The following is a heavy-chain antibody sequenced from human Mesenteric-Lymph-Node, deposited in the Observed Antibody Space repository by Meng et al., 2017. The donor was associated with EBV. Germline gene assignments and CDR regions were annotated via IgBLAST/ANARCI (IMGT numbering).Heavy chain of an antibody. D-gene: IGHD4-11*01. CDR3: ARGKTVGRSPWFDP. CDR1: GGSFSGYY. Sequence: HLQQGGEVLLEPSGTRSLPCAFYGGSFSGYYWTWIRQSPGKGLEWIGESNQSGSTSYNPSLKSRVTISVDTSQNQFSLKLSSVTAADTAVYYCARGKTVGRSPWFDPWGQGTLVTVSS. CDR2: SNQSGST. J-gene: IGHJ5*02. V-gene: IGHV4-34*01.